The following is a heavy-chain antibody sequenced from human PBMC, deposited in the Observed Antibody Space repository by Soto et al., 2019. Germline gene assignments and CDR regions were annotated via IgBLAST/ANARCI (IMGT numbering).Heavy chain of an antibody. Sequence: QLQLQESGPGLVKPSETLSLTCTVSGGSISSSSYYWGWIRQPPGKGLEWIGSIYYSGTTYYNPPRESRVTISVDTSKNQFSRKLSSVTAADTPVYYCARRGSSSWYGYWGQGTLVTVSS. J-gene: IGHJ4*02. CDR2: IYYSGTT. D-gene: IGHD6-13*01. CDR1: GGSISSSSYY. CDR3: ARRGSSSWYGY. V-gene: IGHV4-39*01.